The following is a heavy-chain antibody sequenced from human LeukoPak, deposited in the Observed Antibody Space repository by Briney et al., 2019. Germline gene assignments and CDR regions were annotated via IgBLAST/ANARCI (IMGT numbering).Heavy chain of an antibody. CDR2: IYHSGST. Sequence: PSETLSLTCTVSGGSVSSTSDYWVWIRQPPGKGLEWIGSIYHSGSTYYNPSLKSRVTMSVDTSSNQFSLNLTSVTAADTAVYYCARGPLGGESFDIWGQGTMVTVSS. CDR1: GGSVSSTSDY. D-gene: IGHD3-16*01. V-gene: IGHV4-39*07. J-gene: IGHJ3*02. CDR3: ARGPLGGESFDI.